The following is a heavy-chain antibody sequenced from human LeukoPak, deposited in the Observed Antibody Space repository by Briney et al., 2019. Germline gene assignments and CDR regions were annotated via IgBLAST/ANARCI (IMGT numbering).Heavy chain of an antibody. J-gene: IGHJ4*02. D-gene: IGHD3-16*01. V-gene: IGHV4-34*01. CDR3: ARGVWGTRVPFDY. CDR2: INHSGST. CDR1: GDSFSGYY. Sequence: PSETLSLTCAVYGDSFSGYYWSWIRQPPGKGLEWIGEINHSGSTNYNPSLKSRVTISVDTSKNQFSLKLSSVTAADTAVYYCARGVWGTRVPFDYWGQGTLVTVSS.